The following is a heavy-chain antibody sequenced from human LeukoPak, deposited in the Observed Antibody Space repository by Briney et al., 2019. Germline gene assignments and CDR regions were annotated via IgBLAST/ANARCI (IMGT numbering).Heavy chain of an antibody. D-gene: IGHD2-15*01. CDR1: GFTFSSYA. CDR3: AKVAYCSGGSCYSLDY. V-gene: IGHV3-23*01. CDR2: ISGSGGST. J-gene: IGHJ4*02. Sequence: GGSLRLSCAASGFTFSSYAMSWVRQAPGKGLEWVSSISGSGGSTYYADSVKGRFTISRDNSKNTLYLQMNSLGAEDTTVYYCAKVAYCSGGSCYSLDYWGQGTLVTVSS.